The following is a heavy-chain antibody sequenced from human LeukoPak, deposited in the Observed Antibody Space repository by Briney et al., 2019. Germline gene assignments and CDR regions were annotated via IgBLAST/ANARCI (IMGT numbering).Heavy chain of an antibody. Sequence: PGGSLRLSCAASGVTVSRYWMSWVRQAPGKGLEWVAMMTQDGGGKYYVDSVKGRFTISGDNAKNSLYLQMNSLRAEDTAVYYCARGGGDSWGQATLVTVSS. CDR3: ARGGGDS. V-gene: IGHV3-7*01. D-gene: IGHD3-10*01. CDR2: MTQDGGGK. J-gene: IGHJ4*02. CDR1: GVTVSRYW.